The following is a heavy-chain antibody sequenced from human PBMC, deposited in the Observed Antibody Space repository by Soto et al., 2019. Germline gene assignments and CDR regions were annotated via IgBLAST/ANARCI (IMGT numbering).Heavy chain of an antibody. D-gene: IGHD3-10*01. V-gene: IGHV1-8*01. CDR2: MNPNSGNT. Sequence: ASVVSCKASGYTFTSYDINWVRQATGQGLEWMGWMNPNSGNTGYAQKFQGRVTMTRNTSISTAYMELSSLRSEDTAVYYCARDRRGGWFDPWGQGTLVTVSS. CDR3: ARDRRGGWFDP. J-gene: IGHJ5*02. CDR1: GYTFTSYD.